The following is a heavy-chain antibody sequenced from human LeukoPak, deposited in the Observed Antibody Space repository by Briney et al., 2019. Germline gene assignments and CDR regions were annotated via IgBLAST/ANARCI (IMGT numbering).Heavy chain of an antibody. CDR1: GGSISSYY. Sequence: PSETLSLTCTVSGGSISSYYWSWIRQPPGKGLEWIGSIYYSGSTYYNPSLKSRVTISVDTSKNQFSLKLSSVTAADTAVYYCARSEWAVAGDFDYWGQGTLVTVSS. D-gene: IGHD6-19*01. J-gene: IGHJ4*02. CDR3: ARSEWAVAGDFDY. CDR2: IYYSGST. V-gene: IGHV4-59*05.